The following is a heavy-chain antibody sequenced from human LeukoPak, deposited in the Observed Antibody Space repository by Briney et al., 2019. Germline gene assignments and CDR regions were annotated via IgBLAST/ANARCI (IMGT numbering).Heavy chain of an antibody. D-gene: IGHD2-2*01. J-gene: IGHJ4*02. CDR1: GYTFSTYD. CDR2: MNPNRANT. Sequence: GASVKVSCKTSGYTFSTYDINWLRHAAGQGIEWMGWMNPNRANTGFAQKFQGRAAITRDTSTATAYLELSSLTSEDPAVYYCARAIRYQLLSDYWGQGTLVTVSS. CDR3: ARAIRYQLLSDY. V-gene: IGHV1-8*03.